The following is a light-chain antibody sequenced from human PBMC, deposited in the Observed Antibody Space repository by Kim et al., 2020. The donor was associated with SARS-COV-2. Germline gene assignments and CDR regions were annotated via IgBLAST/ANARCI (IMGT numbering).Light chain of an antibody. J-gene: IGLJ3*02. CDR3: STWDISLRTWV. CDR1: RNAVGNLG. V-gene: IGLV10-54*04. CDR2: RNN. Sequence: RTATLASTGSRNAVGNLGAAWLQQHQGLPPKLLSYRNNNRPSGISERFSASRSGNTASLTSAGLQPEDEADYYCSTWDISLRTWVFGGGTRLTVL.